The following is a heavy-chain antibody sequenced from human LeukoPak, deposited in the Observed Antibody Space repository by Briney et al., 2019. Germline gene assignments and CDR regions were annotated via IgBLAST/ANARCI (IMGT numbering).Heavy chain of an antibody. CDR1: VGSFSSYA. D-gene: IGHD5-24*01. CDR3: ARGAAGRDGYNQVLTYYFNMDV. Sequence: GGSVKVSCKASVGSFSSYAIRWVREAPGGGLGWMGGTITNFGAANSTQTFQGRVTLTSDETTSTAYMELSSLRSEDTAVYYCARGAAGRDGYNQVLTYYFNMDVWGKGATVTVSS. CDR2: TITNFGAA. J-gene: IGHJ6*03. V-gene: IGHV1-69*01.